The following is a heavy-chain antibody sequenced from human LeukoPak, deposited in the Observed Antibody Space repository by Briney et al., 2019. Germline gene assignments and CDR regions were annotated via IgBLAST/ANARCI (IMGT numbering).Heavy chain of an antibody. CDR1: GYSFTTYW. D-gene: IGHD3-22*01. CDR2: ISPDDSDI. J-gene: IGHJ3*01. V-gene: IGHV5-51*01. CDR3: ARPNITSYYDSRGYDAFDV. Sequence: GESLKISCKGSGYSFTTYWIAWVRQMPGRGLEWMGIISPDDSDIRYSPSFQGHVTISADKSISTAYLQWSSLQASDTAMYYCARPNITSYYDSRGYDAFDVWGQGTMVIVSS.